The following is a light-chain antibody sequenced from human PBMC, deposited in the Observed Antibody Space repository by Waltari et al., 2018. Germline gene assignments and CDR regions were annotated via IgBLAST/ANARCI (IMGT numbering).Light chain of an antibody. CDR1: QSVLYSSNNMNH. J-gene: IGKJ3*01. V-gene: IGKV4-1*01. CDR3: QQHSTIPFT. CDR2: WAS. Sequence: DVVMTQSPDSLAVSLGERATINCKSSQSVLYSSNNMNHLAWYQQTPGPPPRLLIYWASTRASGVPDRFSGSGSGTDFTLTISSLQAEDVAVYYCQQHSTIPFTFGPGTKVDIK.